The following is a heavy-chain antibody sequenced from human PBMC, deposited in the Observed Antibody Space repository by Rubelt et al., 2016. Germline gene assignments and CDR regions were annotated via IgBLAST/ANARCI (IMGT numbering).Heavy chain of an antibody. V-gene: IGHV1-24*01. CDR3: APRWCGGDCKKAFDI. CDR2: FDPEDGET. D-gene: IGHD2-21*02. CDR1: GYTLTELS. J-gene: IGHJ3*02. Sequence: QVQLVQSGAEVKKPGASVKVSCKVSGYTLTELSMHWVRQAPGKGLEWMGGFDPEDGETIYAQKFQGSVNRTEDKTTDTADMELSSLRSEDTAVYYWAPRWCGGDCKKAFDIWGQGTMVTVSS.